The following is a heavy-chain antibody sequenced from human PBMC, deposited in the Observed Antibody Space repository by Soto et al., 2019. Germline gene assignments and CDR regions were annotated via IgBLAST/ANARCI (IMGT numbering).Heavy chain of an antibody. CDR3: ASAYYGSGKGWFDP. Sequence: SETLSLTCTVSGGSISSGGYYWSWIRQHPGKGLEWIGYIYYSGSTYYNPSLKSRVTISVDTSKNQFSLKLSSVTAADTAVYYCASAYYGSGKGWFDPWGQGTLVTVSS. D-gene: IGHD3-10*01. CDR1: GGSISSGGYY. V-gene: IGHV4-31*03. J-gene: IGHJ5*02. CDR2: IYYSGST.